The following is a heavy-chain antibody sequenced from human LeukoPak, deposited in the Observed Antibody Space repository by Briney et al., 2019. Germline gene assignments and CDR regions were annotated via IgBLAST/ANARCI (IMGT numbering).Heavy chain of an antibody. J-gene: IGHJ4*02. CDR2: ISSSSSTTI. V-gene: IGHV3-48*01. CDR3: ARDYYDSSGYWTGSY. Sequence: GGSLRLSCAASGFTFSSYSMNWVRQAPGKGLEWVSYISSSSSTTIYYADSVKGRFTISRDNPKNSLYLQMSSLRAEDTAVYYCARDYYDSSGYWTGSYWGQGTLVTVSS. CDR1: GFTFSSYS. D-gene: IGHD3-22*01.